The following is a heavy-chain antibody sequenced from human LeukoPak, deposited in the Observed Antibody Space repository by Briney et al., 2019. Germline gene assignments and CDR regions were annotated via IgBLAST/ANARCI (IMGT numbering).Heavy chain of an antibody. CDR2: IDSGGSA. Sequence: GGTLRLSCAASGFTFSSHDMSWFRQAPGKGLEWLSVIDSGGSALYANSVRGRFTISRDSSKNTLHLQMDSLTIEDSALYYCARDHVVASGAVAYWGQGTLVTVSS. CDR3: ARDHVVASGAVAY. D-gene: IGHD2-15*01. J-gene: IGHJ4*02. V-gene: IGHV3-53*01. CDR1: GFTFSSHD.